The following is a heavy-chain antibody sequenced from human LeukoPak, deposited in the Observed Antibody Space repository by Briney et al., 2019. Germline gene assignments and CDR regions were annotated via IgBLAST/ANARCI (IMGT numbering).Heavy chain of an antibody. V-gene: IGHV1-18*01. CDR3: ARAQGQDYYGSGSYYDRNFDY. J-gene: IGHJ4*02. D-gene: IGHD3-10*01. CDR2: ISAYNGNT. Sequence: GASVKVSCKASGYTFTSYGISWVRQAPGQGLEWMGWISAYNGNTNYAQKLQGRVTMTTDTSTSTAYMELRSLRSDDTAVYYCARAQGQDYYGSGSYYDRNFDYWGQGTLVTVSS. CDR1: GYTFTSYG.